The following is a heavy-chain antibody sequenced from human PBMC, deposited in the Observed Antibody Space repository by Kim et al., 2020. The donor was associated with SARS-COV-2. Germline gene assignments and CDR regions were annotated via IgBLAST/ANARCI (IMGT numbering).Heavy chain of an antibody. CDR3: SRDYAD. J-gene: IGHJ4*02. D-gene: IGHD3-16*01. CDR2: YASGTT. Sequence: YASGTTNYNPSLKSRVTMSVDTSKNQFSLKMSSVTAADTAVYYCSRDYADWGQGILVTVSS. V-gene: IGHV4-4*07.